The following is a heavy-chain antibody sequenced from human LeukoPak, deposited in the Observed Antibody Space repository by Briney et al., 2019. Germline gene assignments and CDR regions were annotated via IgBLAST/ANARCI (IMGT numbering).Heavy chain of an antibody. Sequence: GGSLRLSCAASGFTFSSYWMNWARQAPGKGLEWVSAISGSGGSTYYADSVKGRFTISRDNSKNTLYLQMNSLRAEDTAVYYCAKAPNSGYNSGWFNWFDPWGQGTLVTVSS. CDR3: AKAPNSGYNSGWFNWFDP. D-gene: IGHD6-19*01. CDR2: ISGSGGST. J-gene: IGHJ5*02. V-gene: IGHV3-23*01. CDR1: GFTFSSYW.